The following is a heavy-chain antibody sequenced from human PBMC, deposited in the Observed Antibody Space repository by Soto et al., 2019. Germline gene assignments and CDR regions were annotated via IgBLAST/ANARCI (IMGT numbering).Heavy chain of an antibody. CDR1: GFTFSSHG. J-gene: IGHJ1*01. V-gene: IGHV3-30*18. D-gene: IGHD6-13*01. CDR3: AKSSGIAAAGTLAEYFQH. Sequence: QVQLVESGGGVVQPGRSLRLSCAASGFTFSSHGMHWVRQAPGKGLEWVAVISYDGSNKYYADSVKGRFTISRDNSKNPLYLQMNSLRAEDTAVYYCAKSSGIAAAGTLAEYFQHWGQGTLVTVSS. CDR2: ISYDGSNK.